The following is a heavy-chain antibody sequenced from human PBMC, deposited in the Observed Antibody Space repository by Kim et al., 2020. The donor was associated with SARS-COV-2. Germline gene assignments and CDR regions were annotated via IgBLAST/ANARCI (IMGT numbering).Heavy chain of an antibody. J-gene: IGHJ6*02. D-gene: IGHD4-4*01. Sequence: GGSLRLSCAASGFTFSSYGMHWVRQAPGKGLEWVAVISYDGGNKYYADSVKGRFTISRDNSKNTLYLQMNSLRAEDTAVYYCAKATGGNYYYGMDVWGQGTTVTVSS. CDR2: ISYDGGNK. CDR1: GFTFSSYG. V-gene: IGHV3-30*18. CDR3: AKATGGNYYYGMDV.